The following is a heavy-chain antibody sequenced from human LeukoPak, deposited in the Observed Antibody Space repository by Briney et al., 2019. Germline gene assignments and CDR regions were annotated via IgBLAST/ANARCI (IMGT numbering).Heavy chain of an antibody. J-gene: IGHJ6*03. D-gene: IGHD6-13*01. CDR1: GFTFSGYG. Sequence: GGSLRLSCAASGFTFSGYGMHWVRQAPGKGLEWVAFIRYDGSNKYYADSVKGRFTISRDNSKNTLYLQMNSLRAEDTAVYYCAKIAAAGTPPDYYYYYYYMDVWAKGPRSPSP. CDR2: IRYDGSNK. V-gene: IGHV3-30*02. CDR3: AKIAAAGTPPDYYYYYYYMDV.